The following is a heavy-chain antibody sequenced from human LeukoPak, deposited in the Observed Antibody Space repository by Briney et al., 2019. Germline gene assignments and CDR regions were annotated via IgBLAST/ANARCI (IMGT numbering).Heavy chain of an antibody. J-gene: IGHJ4*02. Sequence: PSETLSLTCTVSGGSISSGGYYWRWIRQHPGKGLEWIGYIYYSGSTYYNPSLKSRVTISVDTSKNQFSLKLSSVTAADTAVYYCACQEGWALRYWGQGTLVTVSS. D-gene: IGHD1-26*01. V-gene: IGHV4-31*03. CDR2: IYYSGST. CDR3: ACQEGWALRY. CDR1: GGSISSGGYY.